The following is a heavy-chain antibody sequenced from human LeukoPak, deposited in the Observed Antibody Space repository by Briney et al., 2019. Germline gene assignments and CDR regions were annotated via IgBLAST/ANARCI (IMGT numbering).Heavy chain of an antibody. CDR3: AKDGRDIVVVPADQNDAFDI. CDR1: GFTFSSYA. V-gene: IGHV3-23*01. J-gene: IGHJ3*02. D-gene: IGHD2-2*01. Sequence: GGSLRLSCAAFGFTFSSYAMSWVRQAPGKGLEWVSAISGSGGSTYYADSVKGRFTISRDNSKNTLYLQMNSLRAEDTAVYYCAKDGRDIVVVPADQNDAFDIWGQGTMVTVSS. CDR2: ISGSGGST.